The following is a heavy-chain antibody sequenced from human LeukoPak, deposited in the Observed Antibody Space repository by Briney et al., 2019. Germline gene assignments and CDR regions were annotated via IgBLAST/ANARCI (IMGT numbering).Heavy chain of an antibody. D-gene: IGHD3-3*01. CDR3: ARVNSDFWSGYSHTYFDY. J-gene: IGHJ4*02. CDR2: IYYSGST. V-gene: IGHV4-59*01. Sequence: PSETLSLTCTVSGGSISSYYWSWIRQPPGKGLEWIGDIYYSGSTNYNPSLKSRVTISVDTSKHQFSLKLSSVTAADTAVYYCARVNSDFWSGYSHTYFDYWGQGTLVTVSS. CDR1: GGSISSYY.